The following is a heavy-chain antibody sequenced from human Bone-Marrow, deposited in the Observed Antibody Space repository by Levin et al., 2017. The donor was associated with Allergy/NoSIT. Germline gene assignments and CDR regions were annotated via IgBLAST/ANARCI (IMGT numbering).Heavy chain of an antibody. CDR2: VNQSGST. D-gene: IGHD2-15*01. CDR3: ARGRRLRRVVVAAIHQRSKVDYFDS. CDR1: GGSVSSGFYY. Sequence: SETLSLTCTVSGGSVSSGFYYWSWIRQPPGKGLEWIGEVNQSGSTRYNPSLESRLTMSVDTSKNQFFLKLKSVTAADPAGYYCARGRRLRRVVVAAIHQRSKVDYFDSWGQGGLVIVSS. J-gene: IGHJ4*02. V-gene: IGHV4-61*01.